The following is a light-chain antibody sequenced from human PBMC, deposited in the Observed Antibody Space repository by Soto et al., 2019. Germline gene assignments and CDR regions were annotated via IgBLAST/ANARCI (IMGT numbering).Light chain of an antibody. CDR2: DDS. Sequence: SYEPTQPPSMSVAPGLTARVTCGGNNIGVKSVHWYQQKPGQAPVLVVYDDSDRPSGIPERFSGSNSGSTATLTISRVEAGDEADYYCLVWDSRSDHYVFGPGTKLTVL. CDR3: LVWDSRSDHYV. CDR1: NIGVKS. J-gene: IGLJ1*01. V-gene: IGLV3-21*02.